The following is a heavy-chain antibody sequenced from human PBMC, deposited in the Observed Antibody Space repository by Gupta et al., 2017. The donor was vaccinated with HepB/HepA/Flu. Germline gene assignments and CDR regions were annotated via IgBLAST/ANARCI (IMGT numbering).Heavy chain of an antibody. Sequence: QVQLQQWGAGLLKPSETLSLTCAVYGEFFSGYYWTWIRQPPGKGLEWIGEINHSGSTNYNPSLKSRVTISLDTPKNQFSLKLSSVTAADTAVYYCARGDGSSSPVYYYYMDVWGKGTTVTVSS. V-gene: IGHV4-34*01. J-gene: IGHJ6*03. D-gene: IGHD6-6*01. CDR1: GEFFSGYY. CDR2: INHSGST. CDR3: ARGDGSSSPVYYYYMDV.